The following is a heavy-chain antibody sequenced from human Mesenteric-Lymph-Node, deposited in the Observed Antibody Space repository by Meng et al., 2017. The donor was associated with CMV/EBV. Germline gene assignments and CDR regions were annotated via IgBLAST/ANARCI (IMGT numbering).Heavy chain of an antibody. J-gene: IGHJ3*02. V-gene: IGHV2-5*01. Sequence: SGPTLVKPPQTLTLTCTFSGFSLSTSGVGVGWIRQPPGKALEWLALIYWNDDKRYSPSLKSRLTITKDTSKNQVVLTMTNMDPVDTATYYCARDVGSWDAFDIWGQGTMVTVSS. CDR3: ARDVGSWDAFDI. CDR1: GFSLSTSGVG. CDR2: IYWNDDK. D-gene: IGHD6-13*01.